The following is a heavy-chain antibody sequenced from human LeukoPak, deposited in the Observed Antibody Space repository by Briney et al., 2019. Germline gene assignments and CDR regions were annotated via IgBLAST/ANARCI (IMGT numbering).Heavy chain of an antibody. CDR1: GGSFSGYY. J-gene: IGHJ4*02. Sequence: SETLSLTCAVYGGSFSGYYWSWIRQPPGKGLEWIREINHSGSTNYNPSLKSRVTISVDTSKNQFSLKLSSVTAADTAVYYCARGVAGTSYYFDYWGQGTLVTVSS. D-gene: IGHD6-19*01. CDR3: ARGVAGTSYYFDY. V-gene: IGHV4-34*01. CDR2: INHSGST.